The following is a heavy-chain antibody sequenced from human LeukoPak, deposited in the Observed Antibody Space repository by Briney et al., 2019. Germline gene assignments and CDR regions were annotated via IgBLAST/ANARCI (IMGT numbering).Heavy chain of an antibody. J-gene: IGHJ4*02. CDR3: ARDDYVDIVVVPAAIHFGY. V-gene: IGHV3-48*01. CDR2: ISSSSSTI. D-gene: IGHD2-2*02. CDR1: GFTFSSYS. Sequence: GGSLRLSCAASGFTFSSYSMNWVRQAPGKGLEWVSYISSSSSTIYYADSVKGRFTISRDNAKNSLYLQMNSLRAEDTAVYYCARDDYVDIVVVPAAIHFGYWGQGTLVTVSS.